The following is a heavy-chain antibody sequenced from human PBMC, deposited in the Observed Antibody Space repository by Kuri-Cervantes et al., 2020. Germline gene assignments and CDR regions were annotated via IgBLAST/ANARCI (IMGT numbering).Heavy chain of an antibody. CDR1: GFTFTSSA. Sequence: SVKVSCKASGFTFTSSAVQWVRQARGQRLEWIGWIVVGSGNTNYAQKFQERVTITRDMSTSTAYMELSSLRSEDTAVYYCAISGYEQNYYYYYMDVWGKGTTVTVSS. CDR2: IVVGSGNT. J-gene: IGHJ6*03. V-gene: IGHV1-58*01. D-gene: IGHD1/OR15-1a*01. CDR3: AISGYEQNYYYYYMDV.